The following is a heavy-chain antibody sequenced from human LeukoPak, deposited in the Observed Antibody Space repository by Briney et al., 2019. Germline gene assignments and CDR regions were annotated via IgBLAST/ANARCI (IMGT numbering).Heavy chain of an antibody. CDR2: INHRGSS. V-gene: IGHV4-34*01. J-gene: IGHJ4*02. CDR1: GESFSAYF. CDR3: ASFQRGTAQSAPIDF. D-gene: IGHD2-21*02. Sequence: SETLSLTCAVYGESFSAYFWNWIRQAPGKPLEYIGEINHRGSSHYNPSLKTRVTLSVDTSKNQFSLKLNSVTAADTAVYYCASFQRGTAQSAPIDFWGQGTLVTVSS.